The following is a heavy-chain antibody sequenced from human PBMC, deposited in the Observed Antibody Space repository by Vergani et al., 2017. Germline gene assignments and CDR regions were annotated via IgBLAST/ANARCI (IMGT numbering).Heavy chain of an antibody. CDR1: GFTFSSYS. V-gene: IGHV3-21*01. CDR3: ARISGTIFGVVGFDY. CDR2: ISSSSSYI. Sequence: EVQLLESGGGLVQPGGSLRLSCAASGFTFSSYSMNWVRQAPGKGLEWVSSISSSSSYIYYADSVKGRFTISRDNAKNSLYLQMNSLRAEDTAVYYCARISGTIFGVVGFDYWGQGTLVTVSS. J-gene: IGHJ4*02. D-gene: IGHD3-3*01.